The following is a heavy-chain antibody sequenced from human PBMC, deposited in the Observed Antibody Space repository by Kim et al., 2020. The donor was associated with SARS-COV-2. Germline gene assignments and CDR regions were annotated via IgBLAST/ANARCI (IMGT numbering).Heavy chain of an antibody. Sequence: YADSVKGRFTLSRDNAKNSLYLQRNSLRAEDTAVYYCARAPSSSNAFDIWGQGTMVTVSS. J-gene: IGHJ3*02. D-gene: IGHD6-6*01. CDR3: ARAPSSSNAFDI. V-gene: IGHV3-21*01.